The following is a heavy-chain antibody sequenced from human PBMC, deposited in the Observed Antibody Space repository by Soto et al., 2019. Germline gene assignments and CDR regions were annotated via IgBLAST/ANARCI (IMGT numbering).Heavy chain of an antibody. CDR1: GFTFSSYG. J-gene: IGHJ6*02. CDR2: ISYDGSNK. CDR3: AKDELWFGELEPMDV. Sequence: GGSLRLSCAASGFTFSSYGMHWVRQAPGKGLEWVSVISYDGSNKYYADSVKSRFTISRDNSKNSMYLQMNSLRAEDTSVYYCAKDELWFGELEPMDVWGQGTTVTVSS. V-gene: IGHV3-30*18. D-gene: IGHD3-10*01.